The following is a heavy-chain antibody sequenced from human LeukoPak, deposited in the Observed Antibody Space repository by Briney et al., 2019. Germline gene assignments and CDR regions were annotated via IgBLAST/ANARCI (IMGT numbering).Heavy chain of an antibody. V-gene: IGHV3-7*01. CDR3: AQSGTTSPFDY. J-gene: IGHJ4*02. CDR1: GFTFSNHW. D-gene: IGHD1-1*01. CDR2: IKEDGSEK. Sequence: GGSLRLSCAASGFTFSNHWMSWVRQAPGKGLEWVANIKEDGSEKYYVDSVKGRFTISRDNAKNSLYLQMNSLRAEDTAVYYCAQSGTTSPFDYWGQGTLVTVSS.